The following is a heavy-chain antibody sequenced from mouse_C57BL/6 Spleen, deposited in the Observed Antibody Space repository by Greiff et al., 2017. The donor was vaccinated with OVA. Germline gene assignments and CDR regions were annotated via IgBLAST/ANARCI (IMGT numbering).Heavy chain of an antibody. CDR2: IDPEDGET. CDR3: ARSDSSGYVWFAY. D-gene: IGHD3-2*02. Sequence: VHVKQSGAELVKPGASVKLSCTASGFNITDYYMHWVKQRTEQGLEWIGRIDPEDGETKYAPKFQGKATITADTSSNTAYLQLSSLTSEDTAVDYCARSDSSGYVWFAYWGQGTLVTVSA. CDR1: GFNITDYY. J-gene: IGHJ3*01. V-gene: IGHV14-2*01.